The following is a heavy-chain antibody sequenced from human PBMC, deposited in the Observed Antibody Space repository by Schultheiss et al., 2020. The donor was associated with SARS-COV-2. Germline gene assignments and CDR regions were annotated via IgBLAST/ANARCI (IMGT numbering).Heavy chain of an antibody. J-gene: IGHJ6*02. CDR3: ARDRVYYYDSSGYFRYYYYGMDV. D-gene: IGHD3-22*01. V-gene: IGHV1-18*01. Sequence: ASVKVSCKASGYTFTSYGISWVRQAPGQGLEWMGWISAYNGNTNYAQKLQGRVTMTTDTSTSTAYMELRSLRSDDTAVYYCARDRVYYYDSSGYFRYYYYGMDVWGQGTTVTVSS. CDR1: GYTFTSYG. CDR2: ISAYNGNT.